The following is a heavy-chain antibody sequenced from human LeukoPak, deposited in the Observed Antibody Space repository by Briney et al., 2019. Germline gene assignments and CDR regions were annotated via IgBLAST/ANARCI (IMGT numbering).Heavy chain of an antibody. CDR2: IYSGGST. CDR1: GFTVSSNY. J-gene: IGHJ4*02. V-gene: IGHV3-66*01. D-gene: IGHD2-21*02. Sequence: GGSLRLSCAASGFTVSSNYMSWVRQAPGKGLEWVSVIYSGGSTYYADSVKGRFTISRDNSKNTLYLQMNSLRAEDTAVYYCAKATPTLAYCGGDCYPLPFDYWGQGTLVTVSS. CDR3: AKATPTLAYCGGDCYPLPFDY.